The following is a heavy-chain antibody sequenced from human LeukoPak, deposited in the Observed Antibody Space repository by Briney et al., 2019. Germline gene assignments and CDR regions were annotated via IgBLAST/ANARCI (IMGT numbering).Heavy chain of an antibody. V-gene: IGHV1-2*02. D-gene: IGHD6-13*01. Sequence: ASVKVSCKASGYTFTGYYMHWVRQAPGQGLEWMGWINPNSGGTNYAQKFQGRVTMTRDTSISTAYMELSRLRSDDTAVYYCARVGEDSSSWYYNWFDPWCQGTLVTVSS. CDR1: GYTFTGYY. J-gene: IGHJ5*02. CDR3: ARVGEDSSSWYYNWFDP. CDR2: INPNSGGT.